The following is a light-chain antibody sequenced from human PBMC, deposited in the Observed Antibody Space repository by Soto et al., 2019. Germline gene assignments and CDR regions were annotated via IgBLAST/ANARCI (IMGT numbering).Light chain of an antibody. CDR1: QAVSSNY. CDR3: QQRDSWPIT. V-gene: IGKV3D-20*02. J-gene: IGKJ5*01. Sequence: GLTQSPGTLSSSPGERATLSCRASQAVSSNYLAWYQQKPGQAPRLLIYDASRRATGIPDRFSGSGSGTDFSLTISRLEPEDFAVYYCQQRDSWPITFGQGTRLEIK. CDR2: DAS.